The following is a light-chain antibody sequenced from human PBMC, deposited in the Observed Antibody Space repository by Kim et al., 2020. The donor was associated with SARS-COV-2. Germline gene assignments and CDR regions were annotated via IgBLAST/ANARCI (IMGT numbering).Light chain of an antibody. CDR1: TKGSSY. Sequence: LSPGERAPPLLRASTKGSSYLAWYQQKPGQAPRPLIYDASNRATGIPARFRGSGSGTNFTLTISSLEPEEFAVYYCQQRSNWPPYTFGQGTKLEI. J-gene: IGKJ2*01. V-gene: IGKV3-11*01. CDR2: DAS. CDR3: QQRSNWPPYT.